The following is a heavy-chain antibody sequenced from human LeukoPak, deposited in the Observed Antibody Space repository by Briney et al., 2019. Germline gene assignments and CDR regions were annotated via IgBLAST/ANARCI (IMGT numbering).Heavy chain of an antibody. CDR2: IIPILGIA. Sequence: SVKVSCKASGGTFSSYTISWVRQAPGQGLEWMGRIIPILGIANYAQKFQGRVTITADKSTSTAYMELSSLRSEDTAVYYCLYSGNSDAFDIWGQGTMVTVSS. V-gene: IGHV1-69*02. J-gene: IGHJ3*02. D-gene: IGHD1-26*01. CDR1: GGTFSSYT. CDR3: LYSGNSDAFDI.